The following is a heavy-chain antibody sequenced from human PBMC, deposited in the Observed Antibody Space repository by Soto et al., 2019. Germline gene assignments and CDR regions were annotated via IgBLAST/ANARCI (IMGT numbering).Heavy chain of an antibody. J-gene: IGHJ6*03. CDR3: ARIKLGDDFWSGYFPSYYYYYYMDV. Sequence: GASVKVSCKASGYTFTSYGISWVRQAPGQGLEWMGWISAYNGNTNYAQKLQGRVTMTTDTSTSTAYMELRSLRSDDTAVYYCARIKLGDDFWSGYFPSYYYYYYMDVWGKGTTVTVSS. V-gene: IGHV1-18*01. CDR2: ISAYNGNT. D-gene: IGHD3-3*01. CDR1: GYTFTSYG.